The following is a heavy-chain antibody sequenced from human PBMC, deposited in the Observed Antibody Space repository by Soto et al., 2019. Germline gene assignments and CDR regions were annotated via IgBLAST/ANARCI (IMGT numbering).Heavy chain of an antibody. CDR1: GFTFSSYA. D-gene: IGHD6-13*01. V-gene: IGHV3-23*01. CDR2: ISGSGGST. J-gene: IGHJ5*02. Sequence: EVQLLESGGGLVQPGGSLRLSCAASGFTFSSYAMSWVRQAPGKGLEWVSAISGSGGSTYYADSVKGRCTIARDNSKNTRYLQMNSLRAEDTAVYYGAKDTGPIAEPNGFDPWGQGTLVTVSS. CDR3: AKDTGPIAEPNGFDP.